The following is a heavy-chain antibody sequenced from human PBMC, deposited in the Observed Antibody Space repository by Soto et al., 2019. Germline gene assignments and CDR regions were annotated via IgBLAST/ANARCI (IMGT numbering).Heavy chain of an antibody. CDR3: ARVRPGNYRDY. CDR2: IKEDGSEK. D-gene: IGHD3-10*01. CDR1: GFTLSTFW. Sequence: AGSLRLSCAASGFTLSTFWMDWVRQAPGKGLEWVAKIKEDGSEKYYADSVKGRFIISRDNARNSVYLQMNSLRAEDTAVYYCARVRPGNYRDYWGQGTLVTVSS. V-gene: IGHV3-7*03. J-gene: IGHJ4*02.